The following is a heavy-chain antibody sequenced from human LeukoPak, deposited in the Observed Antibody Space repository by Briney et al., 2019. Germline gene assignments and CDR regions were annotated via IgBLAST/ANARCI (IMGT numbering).Heavy chain of an antibody. J-gene: IGHJ4*02. Sequence: SQTLSLTCAISGDSVSRDSIAWNWIRQSPSRGLEWLGRTYYKSAWYNDYAVHMKSRITISPDTSKNQFSLQLNSVTPDDTAVYYCARGTGWPHFDYWGQGILVTVSS. D-gene: IGHD6-19*01. CDR3: ARGTGWPHFDY. CDR1: GDSVSRDSIA. CDR2: TYYKSAWYN. V-gene: IGHV6-1*01.